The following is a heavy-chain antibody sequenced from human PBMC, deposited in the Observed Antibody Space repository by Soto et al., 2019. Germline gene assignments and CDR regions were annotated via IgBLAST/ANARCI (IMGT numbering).Heavy chain of an antibody. D-gene: IGHD2-8*01. CDR3: AREWSGFDY. V-gene: IGHV4-59*01. J-gene: IGHJ4*02. CDR2: MYSSGSS. Sequence: PSETLSLTCTVSGGSISSYYWSWIRQSPGKGLEWIAYMYSSGSSDYNPSLKGRVTISMDTSKNQYSLKLNSATAADTAVHYCAREWSGFDYWGQGILVTVSS. CDR1: GGSISSYY.